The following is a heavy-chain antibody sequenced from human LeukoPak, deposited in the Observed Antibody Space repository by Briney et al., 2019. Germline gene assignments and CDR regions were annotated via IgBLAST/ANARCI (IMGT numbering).Heavy chain of an antibody. CDR3: VKDGRLAGLTLPFDY. CDR1: GFTFSSYS. V-gene: IGHV3-21*04. D-gene: IGHD6-19*01. J-gene: IGHJ4*02. Sequence: GGSLRLSCAASGFTFSSYSMNWVRQAPGKGLEWVSSVSSSSSYIYYADSVKGRFTISRDNAKNSLYLQMNSLRAEDTALYYCVKDGRLAGLTLPFDYWGQGALVTVSS. CDR2: VSSSSSYI.